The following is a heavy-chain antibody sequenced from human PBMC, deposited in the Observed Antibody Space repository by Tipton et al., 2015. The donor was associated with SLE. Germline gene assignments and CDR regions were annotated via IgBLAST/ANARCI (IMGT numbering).Heavy chain of an antibody. D-gene: IGHD3-22*01. CDR3: ARGDYYDSSGFYAFDI. CDR1: GGSIRSYY. J-gene: IGHJ3*02. Sequence: TLSLTCTVSGGSIRSYYWTWIRQPPGKRLEWIAYIYHSGITNYNPSLQSRVTISVDRSKNQFSLKLTSVTAADTAVYYCARGDYYDSSGFYAFDIWGQGTMVTVSS. V-gene: IGHV4-59*01. CDR2: IYHSGIT.